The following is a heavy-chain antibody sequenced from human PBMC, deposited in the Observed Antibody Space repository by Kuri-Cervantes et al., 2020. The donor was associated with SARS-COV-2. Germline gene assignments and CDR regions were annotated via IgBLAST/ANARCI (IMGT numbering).Heavy chain of an antibody. Sequence: GGSLRLSCKVSGYTLTELSMHWVRQAPGKGLEWMGGFDPEDGETIYAQKFQGRVTMTEDTSTSTVYMELSSLRSEDTAVYYCARDWGQSRYDFWSGYALGYWGQGTLVTVSS. V-gene: IGHV1-24*01. J-gene: IGHJ4*02. CDR3: ARDWGQSRYDFWSGYALGY. CDR2: FDPEDGET. D-gene: IGHD3-3*01. CDR1: GYTLTELS.